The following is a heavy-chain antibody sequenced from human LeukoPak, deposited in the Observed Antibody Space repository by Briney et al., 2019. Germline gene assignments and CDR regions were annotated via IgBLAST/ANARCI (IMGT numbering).Heavy chain of an antibody. CDR2: IHDSGST. J-gene: IGHJ4*02. CDR3: ARLDAAAGRYLQFFY. Sequence: SETLSLTCTASGGSISNYYWSWIRQSPEKGLEWIGYIHDSGSTNYNPSRKSRVTISVDTSKNQFSLKLSSVTAADTAVYYCARLDAAAGRYLQFFYWGQGTLVTVSS. CDR1: GGSISNYY. D-gene: IGHD5-24*01. V-gene: IGHV4-59*08.